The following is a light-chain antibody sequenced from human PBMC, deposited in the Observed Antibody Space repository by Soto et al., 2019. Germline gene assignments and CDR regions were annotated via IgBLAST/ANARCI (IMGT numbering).Light chain of an antibody. CDR1: QGISSY. CDR2: GAS. CDR3: QRYNSVPNT. V-gene: IGKV1-27*01. Sequence: DIQMTQSPSSLSASVGDRVTITCRASQGISSYLAWYQQKPGKVPKLLIYGASTLHSGVPSRFSGSGSWTDFTLTINSLQPEDVATYYCQRYNSVPNTFGPGTKVDIK. J-gene: IGKJ3*01.